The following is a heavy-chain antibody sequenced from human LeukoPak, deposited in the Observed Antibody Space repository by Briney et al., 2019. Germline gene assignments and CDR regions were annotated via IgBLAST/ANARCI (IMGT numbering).Heavy chain of an antibody. CDR1: GFTFSSYA. D-gene: IGHD6-19*01. CDR3: ATEDINGYGSFDY. V-gene: IGHV3-30-3*01. J-gene: IGHJ4*02. Sequence: PGGSLRLSCAASGFTFSSYAMHWVRQAPGKGLEWVAVISYDGSNKYYADSVKGRFTISRDNSKNTLYLQMNSLRAEDTAVYYCATEDINGYGSFDYWGQGTLVTVSS. CDR2: ISYDGSNK.